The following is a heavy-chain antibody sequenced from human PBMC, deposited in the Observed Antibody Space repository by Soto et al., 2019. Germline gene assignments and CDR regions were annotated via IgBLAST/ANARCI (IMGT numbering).Heavy chain of an antibody. J-gene: IGHJ4*02. CDR3: ARVNPKVAATL. Sequence: SETLSLTCTVSGGSISSYYWSWIRQPPGKGLEWIGYIYYSGSTNYNPSLKSRVTISVDTSKNQFSLKLSSVTAADTAVYYCARVNPKVAATLWGQGTLVTVSS. D-gene: IGHD2-15*01. V-gene: IGHV4-59*01. CDR1: GGSISSYY. CDR2: IYYSGST.